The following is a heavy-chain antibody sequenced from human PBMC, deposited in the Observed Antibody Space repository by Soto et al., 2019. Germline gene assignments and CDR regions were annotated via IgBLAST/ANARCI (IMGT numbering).Heavy chain of an antibody. CDR2: ISAYNGNT. V-gene: IGHV1-18*04. CDR3: AGVWKSSSSPGYY. Sequence: ASVKVSCKASGYTFTGYYMHWVRQAPGQGLEWMGWISAYNGNTNYAQKLQGRVTMTTDTSTSTAYMELRSLRSDDTAVYYCAGVWKSSSSPGYYWGQETLVTVSS. D-gene: IGHD6-6*01. CDR1: GYTFTGYY. J-gene: IGHJ4*02.